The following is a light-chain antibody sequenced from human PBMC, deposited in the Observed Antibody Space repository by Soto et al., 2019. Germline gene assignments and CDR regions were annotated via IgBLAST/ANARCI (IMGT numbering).Light chain of an antibody. CDR1: QSVSSSY. V-gene: IGKV3-20*01. CDR2: GAS. CDR3: QQYVSSPRT. J-gene: IGKJ1*01. Sequence: EIVLTQSPGTLSLSPGERATLSCRASQSVSSSYLAWYQQKPGPAPMLLIYGASSRATGTPDMFSGSGSGTVFTINISRLEAEDLEVYYCQQYVSSPRTFGQGTKVEIK.